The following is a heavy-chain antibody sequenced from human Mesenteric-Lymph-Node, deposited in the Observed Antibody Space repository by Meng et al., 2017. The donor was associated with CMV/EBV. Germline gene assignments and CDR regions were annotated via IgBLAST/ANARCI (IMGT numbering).Heavy chain of an antibody. D-gene: IGHD2-2*01. V-gene: IGHV3-23*03. CDR1: GFTFNNYA. CDR3: ASSTGY. J-gene: IGHJ4*02. CDR2: IYSGGSAT. Sequence: GESLKISCTASGFTFNNYAMSWVRQVPGKGLEWVSLIYSGGSATYYAVSVQGRFTISRDKSKNSLYLQMNSLRAEDTAVYYCASSTGYWGQGTLVTVSS.